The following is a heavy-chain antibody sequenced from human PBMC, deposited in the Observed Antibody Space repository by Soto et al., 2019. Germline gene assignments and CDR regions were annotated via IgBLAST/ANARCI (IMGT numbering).Heavy chain of an antibody. J-gene: IGHJ4*02. CDR3: AKEAAATYYDILTAPDY. D-gene: IGHD3-9*01. Sequence: GGSLRLSCAASGFTFSSYAMSWVRQAPGKGLEWVSAISGSGGSTYYADSVKGRFTISRDNSKNTQYLQMNSLRAEDTAVYYCAKEAAATYYDILTAPDYWGQGTLVTVSS. CDR2: ISGSGGST. CDR1: GFTFSSYA. V-gene: IGHV3-23*01.